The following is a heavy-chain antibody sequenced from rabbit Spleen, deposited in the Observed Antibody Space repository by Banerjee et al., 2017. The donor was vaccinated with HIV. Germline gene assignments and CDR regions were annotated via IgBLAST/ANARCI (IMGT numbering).Heavy chain of an antibody. CDR3: ARDPPGYGGYNL. Sequence: QSLEESGGGLVQPEGSLALTCKASGFTISNNDYMCWVRQAPGKGLEWIGCIYNGDGSTYYASWVNGRFTISKTSPTTVTLQMTSLTAADTATYFCARDPPGYGGYNLWGQGTLVTVS. CDR2: IYNGDGST. J-gene: IGHJ4*01. CDR1: GFTISNNDY. D-gene: IGHD7-1*01. V-gene: IGHV1S40*01.